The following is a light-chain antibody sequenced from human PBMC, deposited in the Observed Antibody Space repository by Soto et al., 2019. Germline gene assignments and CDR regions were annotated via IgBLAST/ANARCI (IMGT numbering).Light chain of an antibody. Sequence: QSALTQPASVSGSPGQSITISCTGTSSDVGHYNYVSWYQQHPGKAPKLMIYDVSNRPSGVSNRFSGSKSGNTASLTISGLQAEDEADYYCSSYAGSNTLEVFGGGTKVTVL. CDR3: SSYAGSNTLEV. V-gene: IGLV2-14*01. J-gene: IGLJ2*01. CDR2: DVS. CDR1: SSDVGHYNY.